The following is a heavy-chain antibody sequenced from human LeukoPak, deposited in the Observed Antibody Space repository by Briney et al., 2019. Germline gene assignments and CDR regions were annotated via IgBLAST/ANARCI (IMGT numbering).Heavy chain of an antibody. CDR3: AKGPIYYYDSSGYYSYYFDY. V-gene: IGHV3-30-3*01. CDR1: GFTFSSYA. CDR2: ISYDGSNK. Sequence: GGSLRLSCAASGFTFSSYAMHWVRQAPGKGLEWVAVISYDGSNKYYADSVKGRFTISRDNSKNTLYLQMNSLRAEDTAVYYCAKGPIYYYDSSGYYSYYFDYWGQGTLVTVSS. J-gene: IGHJ4*02. D-gene: IGHD3-22*01.